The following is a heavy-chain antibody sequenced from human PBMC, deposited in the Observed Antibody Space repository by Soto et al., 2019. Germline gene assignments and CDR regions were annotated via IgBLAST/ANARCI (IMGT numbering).Heavy chain of an antibody. Sequence: SETLSLTCAVSGGSIISGGDSCNWIRQPPGKGLEWIGYIYHSGSTYYNPSLKSRVTISVDRSKNQFSLKLSSVTAADTAVYYCARVVTTVTTFDYWGQGTLVTVSS. D-gene: IGHD4-17*01. V-gene: IGHV4-30-2*01. CDR3: ARVVTTVTTFDY. CDR2: IYHSGST. CDR1: GGSIISGGDS. J-gene: IGHJ4*02.